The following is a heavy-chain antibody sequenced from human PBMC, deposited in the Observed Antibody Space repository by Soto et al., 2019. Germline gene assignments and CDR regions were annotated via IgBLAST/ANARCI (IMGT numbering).Heavy chain of an antibody. CDR3: ARQIYDSDTGPNFQYYFDS. D-gene: IGHD3-22*01. CDR1: GYSFAGYW. Sequence: GESLKISCKGAGYSFAGYWITWVRQKPGKGLEWMGRIDPSDSQTYYSPSFRGHVTISVTKSITTVFLQWSSLRASDNAMYYCARQIYDSDTGPNFQYYFDSWGQGTPVTVS. CDR2: IDPSDSQT. J-gene: IGHJ4*02. V-gene: IGHV5-10-1*01.